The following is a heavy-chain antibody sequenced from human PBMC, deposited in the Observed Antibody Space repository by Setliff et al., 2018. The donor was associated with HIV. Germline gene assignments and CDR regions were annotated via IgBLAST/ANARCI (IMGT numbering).Heavy chain of an antibody. V-gene: IGHV4-4*07. D-gene: IGHD2-2*01. Sequence: SETLSLTCTVSGGSISSYYWSWIRQPAGKGLEWIGRIYPSGSTSYNPSLKSRVTMSVDTSKNQISLKLSSVTAADTAVYYCARGPSGRAPAPARAPHYYGLDLWGPGTTVTVSS. CDR2: IYPSGST. CDR3: ARGPSGRAPAPARAPHYYGLDL. CDR1: GGSISSYY. J-gene: IGHJ6*01.